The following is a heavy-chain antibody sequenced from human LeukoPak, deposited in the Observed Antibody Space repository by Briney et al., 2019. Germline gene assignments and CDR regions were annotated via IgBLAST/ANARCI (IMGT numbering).Heavy chain of an antibody. Sequence: SETLSLTCTVSGGSISSSSYYWGWIRQPPGKGLEWIGSIYYSGSTYYNPSLKSRVTISVDTSKNQFSLKLTSVTAADTAVYYCARAGGVHNTPLDLDYWGQGVLVAVSS. V-gene: IGHV4-39*07. D-gene: IGHD3/OR15-3a*01. J-gene: IGHJ4*02. CDR1: GGSISSSSYY. CDR2: IYYSGST. CDR3: ARAGGVHNTPLDLDY.